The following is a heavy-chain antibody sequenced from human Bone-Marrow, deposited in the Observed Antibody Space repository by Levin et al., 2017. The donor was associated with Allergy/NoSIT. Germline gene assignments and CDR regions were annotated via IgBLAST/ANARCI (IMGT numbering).Heavy chain of an antibody. CDR3: ARPTRVGGTYYDAFDV. CDR2: ITKDGKKT. Sequence: GGSLRLSCAASGFAFSSYSIHWVRQAPGKGLEAVAVITKDGKKTYYADAVRGRFTISRDNSRNTLYLQMNSLGPEDTAVYYCARPTRVGGTYYDAFDVWGQGTMVTVSS. J-gene: IGHJ3*01. V-gene: IGHV3-30*04. D-gene: IGHD1-26*01. CDR1: GFAFSSYS.